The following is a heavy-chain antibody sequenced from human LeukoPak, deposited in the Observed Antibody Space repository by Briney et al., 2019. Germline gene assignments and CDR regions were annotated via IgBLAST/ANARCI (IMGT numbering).Heavy chain of an antibody. CDR3: ARERSSGWNDC. D-gene: IGHD6-19*01. Sequence: GGSLRLSCAASGFTFSNYWMTWVRQAPGKGLEWVANIKQDGSEKHYGDSVRGRFTISRDNAKNSLSLDMNSLRADDTAVYYCARERSSGWNDCWGQGTLVTASS. CDR1: GFTFSNYW. J-gene: IGHJ4*02. V-gene: IGHV3-7*01. CDR2: IKQDGSEK.